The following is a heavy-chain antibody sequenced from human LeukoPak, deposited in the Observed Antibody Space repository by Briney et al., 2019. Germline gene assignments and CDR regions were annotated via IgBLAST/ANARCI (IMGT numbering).Heavy chain of an antibody. D-gene: IGHD3-22*01. CDR1: GFTFSSYW. J-gene: IGHJ4*02. CDR2: INSGGSST. Sequence: PGGSLRLSCAASGFTFSSYWMHWVRQAPGKGLVWVSRINSGGSSTSYADSVKGRFTISRDNAKNTLYLQMNSLRAEDTAVYYCARSGLNSYYYDSSGPVHWGQGTLVTVSS. CDR3: ARSGLNSYYYDSSGPVH. V-gene: IGHV3-74*01.